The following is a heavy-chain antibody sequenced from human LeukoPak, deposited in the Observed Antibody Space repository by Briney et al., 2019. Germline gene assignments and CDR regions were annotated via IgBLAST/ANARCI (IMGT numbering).Heavy chain of an antibody. CDR1: GGSISSSSCY. V-gene: IGHV4-39*07. CDR3: VRDRGTIFGAGGWFDP. Sequence: PSETLSLTCTVSGGSISSSSCYWGWIRQPPGKGLEWIGSIYYSGSTYYNPSLKSRVTISVGTSKNQFSLKLSSVTAADTAVYYCVRDRGTIFGAGGWFDPWGQGTLVTVSS. J-gene: IGHJ5*02. D-gene: IGHD3-3*01. CDR2: IYYSGST.